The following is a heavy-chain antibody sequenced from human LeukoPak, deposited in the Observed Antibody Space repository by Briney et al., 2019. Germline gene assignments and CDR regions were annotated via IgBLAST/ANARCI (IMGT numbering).Heavy chain of an antibody. CDR1: GFSFSTSW. CDR2: TKGDDSEK. D-gene: IGHD5-18*01. V-gene: IGHV3-7*01. CDR3: ARSGYSYALDH. Sequence: GGSLRLSCAASGFSFSTSWMGWVRQAPGKGLEWVANTKGDDSEKYYVESVQGRFTISRDNAKNSLYLHMNSLRAEDTALYYCARSGYSYALDHWGQGSLVVVSS. J-gene: IGHJ1*01.